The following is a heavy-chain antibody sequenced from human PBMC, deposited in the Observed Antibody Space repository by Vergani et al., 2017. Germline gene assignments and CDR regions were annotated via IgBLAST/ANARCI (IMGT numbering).Heavy chain of an antibody. D-gene: IGHD3-10*01. V-gene: IGHV4-59*01. CDR2: IYYSGST. Sequence: QVQLQESGPGLVKPSETLSLTCTVSGGSISSYYWSWIRQPPGKGLEWIGYIYYSGSTNYNPSLKSRVTISVDTSKNQFSLKLSSVTAADTAVYYCARSESFYGMDVWSQGTTVTVS. J-gene: IGHJ6*02. CDR1: GGSISSYY. CDR3: ARSESFYGMDV.